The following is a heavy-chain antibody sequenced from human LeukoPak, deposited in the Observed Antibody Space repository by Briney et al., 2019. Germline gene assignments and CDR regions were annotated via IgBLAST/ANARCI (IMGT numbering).Heavy chain of an antibody. CDR3: ARARDYGDYYYYYYMDV. J-gene: IGHJ6*03. V-gene: IGHV1-2*02. D-gene: IGHD4-17*01. CDR2: INPNSGGT. Sequence: ASVKVSCKASGYTFTGYYMHWVRQAPGQALEWMGWINPNSGGTNYAQKFQGRVTMTRDTSISTAYMELSRLRSDDTAVYYCARARDYGDYYYYYYMDVWGKGTTVTVSS. CDR1: GYTFTGYY.